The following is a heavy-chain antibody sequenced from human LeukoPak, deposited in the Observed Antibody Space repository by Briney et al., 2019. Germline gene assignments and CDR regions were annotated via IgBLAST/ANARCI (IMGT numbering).Heavy chain of an antibody. CDR2: IYYSGNT. J-gene: IGHJ4*02. CDR1: GGSISSGGYY. V-gene: IGHV4-31*03. D-gene: IGHD6-19*01. Sequence: SQTLSLTCTVSGGSISSGGYYWSWIRQHPGKGLEWIGYIYYSGNTYYNPSLKSRVTISVDTSKNQFSLKLSSVTAADTAVYYCAREEAVAGTVYWGQGTLVTVSS. CDR3: AREEAVAGTVY.